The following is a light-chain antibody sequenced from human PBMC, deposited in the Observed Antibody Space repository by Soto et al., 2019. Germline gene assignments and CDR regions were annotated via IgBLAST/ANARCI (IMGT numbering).Light chain of an antibody. CDR2: DAS. J-gene: IGKJ1*01. Sequence: EIVLTQSPATLSLCPGERATLSCRASQSVSSYLAWYQQKPGQAPRLLIYDASNRATGIPDRFSGSGSGTDFTLTISRLEPEDFAVYFCQQYGSSSWTFGQGTKVDIK. V-gene: IGKV3-20*01. CDR3: QQYGSSSWT. CDR1: QSVSSY.